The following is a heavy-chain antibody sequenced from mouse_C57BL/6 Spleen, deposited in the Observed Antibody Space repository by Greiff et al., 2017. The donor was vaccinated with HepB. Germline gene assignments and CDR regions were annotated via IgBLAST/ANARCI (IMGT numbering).Heavy chain of an antibody. CDR1: GFTFSSYG. J-gene: IGHJ1*03. V-gene: IGHV5-6*01. CDR3: ARQGITTVVAWYFDV. CDR2: ISSGGSYT. D-gene: IGHD1-1*01. Sequence: VQLVESGGDLVKPGGSLKLSCAASGFTFSSYGMSWVRQTPDKRLEWVATISSGGSYTYYPDSVKGRFTISRDNAKNTLYLQMSSLKSEDTAMYYCARQGITTVVAWYFDVWGTGTTVTVSS.